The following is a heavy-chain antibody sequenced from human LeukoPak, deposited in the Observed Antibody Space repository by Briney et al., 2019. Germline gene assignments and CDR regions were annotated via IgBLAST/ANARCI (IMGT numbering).Heavy chain of an antibody. CDR2: INRDGGEQ. Sequence: QSGGFLRLSCAASGFTFSSHWMSWVRQAPGKGLEWVANINRDGGEQYYVDSVKGRFTISRDNAKNLLNLQMNSLRAEDTAVYYCAREAILTMAGDDASDIWGQGTMVTVSS. D-gene: IGHD6-19*01. J-gene: IGHJ3*02. V-gene: IGHV3-7*01. CDR3: AREAILTMAGDDASDI. CDR1: GFTFSSHW.